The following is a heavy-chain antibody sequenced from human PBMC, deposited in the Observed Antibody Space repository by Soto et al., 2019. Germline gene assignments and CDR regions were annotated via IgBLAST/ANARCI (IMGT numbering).Heavy chain of an antibody. CDR3: ARGFNSGWDPLDY. CDR1: GGSVSSGSYY. V-gene: IGHV4-61*01. CDR2: IYYSGST. J-gene: IGHJ4*02. D-gene: IGHD6-19*01. Sequence: SETLSLTCTVSGGSVSSGSYYWSWIRQPPGKGLEWIGYIYYSGSTNYNPSLKSRVTISVDTSKNQFSLKLSPVTAADTAVYYCARGFNSGWDPLDYWGQGTLVTVSS.